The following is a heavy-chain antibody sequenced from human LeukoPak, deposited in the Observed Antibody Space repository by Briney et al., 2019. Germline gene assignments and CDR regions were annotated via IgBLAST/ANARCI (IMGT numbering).Heavy chain of an antibody. V-gene: IGHV4-59*01. CDR2: MYDSGST. J-gene: IGHJ4*02. CDR3: SRDRDAVASLDY. CDR1: GDSIRSYH. Sequence: SETLSLTCSVSGDSIRSYHCRWLRQPPGEGLELIGYMYDSGSTNYDPSLKSRVTILVDTSKNQFSLRLSSVTAADTAVYYCSRDRDAVASLDYWGQGTLVTVSS.